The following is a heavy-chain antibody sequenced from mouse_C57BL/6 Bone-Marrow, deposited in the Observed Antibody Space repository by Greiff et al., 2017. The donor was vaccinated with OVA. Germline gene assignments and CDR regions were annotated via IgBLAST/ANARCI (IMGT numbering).Heavy chain of an antibody. V-gene: IGHV1-81*01. D-gene: IGHD2-3*01. CDR2: IYPRSGNT. Sequence: VQLQQSGAELARPGASVKLSCKASGYTFTSYGISWVKQRTGQGLEWIGEIYPRSGNTYYNEKFKGKATLTADKASSTAYMELRSLTSEDFAVYFCERSRWLPYAMDYWGQGTSVTVSS. J-gene: IGHJ4*01. CDR3: ERSRWLPYAMDY. CDR1: GYTFTSYG.